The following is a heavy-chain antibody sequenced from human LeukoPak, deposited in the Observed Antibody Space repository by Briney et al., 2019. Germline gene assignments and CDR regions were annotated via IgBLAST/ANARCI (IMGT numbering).Heavy chain of an antibody. J-gene: IGHJ5*02. CDR2: IYYSGST. Sequence: SETLSLTCTVSGGSISSYYWSWIRQPPGKGLEWIGYIYYSGSTNHNPSLKSRVTISVDTSKNQFSLKLSSVTAADTAVYYCARDKRYSSSWYRGFDPWGQGTLVTVSS. D-gene: IGHD6-13*01. CDR1: GGSISSYY. V-gene: IGHV4-59*01. CDR3: ARDKRYSSSWYRGFDP.